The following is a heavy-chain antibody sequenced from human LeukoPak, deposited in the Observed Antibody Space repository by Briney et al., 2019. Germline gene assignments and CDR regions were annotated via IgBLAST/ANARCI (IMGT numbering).Heavy chain of an antibody. J-gene: IGHJ3*02. CDR2: IIPIFGTA. Sequence: SVKVSCKASGGTFSSYAISWVRQAPGQGLEWMGGIIPIFGTANYAQKLQGRVTMTTDTSTCTAYMELRSLRSDDTAVYYCAGALVDHWSGSPGAFDIWGQGTMVTVSS. V-gene: IGHV1-69*05. CDR3: AGALVDHWSGSPGAFDI. D-gene: IGHD3-3*01. CDR1: GGTFSSYA.